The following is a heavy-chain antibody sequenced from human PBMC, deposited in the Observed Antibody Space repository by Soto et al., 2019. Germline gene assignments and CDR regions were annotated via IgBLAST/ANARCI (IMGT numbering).Heavy chain of an antibody. V-gene: IGHV1-69*12. CDR1: GGTFSTYA. Sequence: QVQLVQSGAEVKKPESSVKVSCKAPGGTFSTYAISWVRQAPGQGLEWMGGIIPMFGTANYAQRFQDRVTITADESTNTVYMERSSLRSEDTAVYFCASGIQRWLRRINNGYSGWGQGTLVTVSS. D-gene: IGHD5-12*01. J-gene: IGHJ4*02. CDR3: ASGIQRWLRRINNGYSG. CDR2: IIPMFGTA.